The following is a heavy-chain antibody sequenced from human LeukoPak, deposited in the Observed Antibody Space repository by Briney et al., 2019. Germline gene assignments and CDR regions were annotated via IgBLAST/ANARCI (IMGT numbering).Heavy chain of an antibody. J-gene: IGHJ4*02. CDR2: INPNSGGT. CDR3: ARHSSSYLDY. V-gene: IGHV1-2*02. Sequence: GASVKVSCKASGYTFTSYDINWVRQAPGQGLEWMGWINPNSGGTNYAQKFQGRFTMTRDTSISTAYMELSRLRSDDTAVYYCARHSSSYLDYWGQGTLVTVSS. CDR1: GYTFTSYD. D-gene: IGHD6-13*01.